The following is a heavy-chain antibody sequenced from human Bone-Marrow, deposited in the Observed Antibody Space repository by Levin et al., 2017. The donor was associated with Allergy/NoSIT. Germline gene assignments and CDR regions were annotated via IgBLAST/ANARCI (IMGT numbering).Heavy chain of an antibody. J-gene: IGHJ4*02. V-gene: IGHV3-7*01. D-gene: IGHD6-13*01. CDR1: GFIFSNSW. CDR2: IKLDGSTK. CDR3: ARHGSWNFDF. Sequence: AGGSLRLSCEASGFIFSNSWMGWVRQAPGKGLEWVANIKLDGSTKYYVDSVKGRFTVSRDNAKNSLYLQMNSLRAEDTAVYYCARHGSWNFDFWGQGTLVTVSS.